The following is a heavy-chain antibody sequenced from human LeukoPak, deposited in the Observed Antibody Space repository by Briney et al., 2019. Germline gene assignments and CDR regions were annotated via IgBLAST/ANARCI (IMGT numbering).Heavy chain of an antibody. CDR2: ISYDGSNK. J-gene: IGHJ6*02. V-gene: IGHV3-30*03. CDR3: ARDEEVVPAAIDPCYGMDV. Sequence: GGSLRLSCAASGFTFNNYGLHWVRQAPGKGLEWVAVISYDGSNKYYADSVKGRFTISRDNSKNTLYLQMNSLRAEDTAVYYCARDEEVVPAAIDPCYGMDVWGQGTTVTVSS. CDR1: GFTFNNYG. D-gene: IGHD2-2*02.